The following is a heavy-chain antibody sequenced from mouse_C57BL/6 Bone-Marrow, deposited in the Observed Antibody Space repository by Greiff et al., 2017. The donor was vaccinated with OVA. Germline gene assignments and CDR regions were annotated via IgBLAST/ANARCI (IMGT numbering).Heavy chain of an antibody. D-gene: IGHD3-2*02. CDR3: ARSAQVYAMDY. J-gene: IGHJ4*01. CDR2: IYPGSGNT. Sequence: QVQLQQSGAELVRPGASVKLSCKASGYTFTDYYINWVKQRPGQGLEWIARIYPGSGNTYYNEKFKGKATLTAEKSSSTAYMQLSSLTSEDSAVYFCARSAQVYAMDYWGQGTSVTVSS. CDR1: GYTFTDYY. V-gene: IGHV1-76*01.